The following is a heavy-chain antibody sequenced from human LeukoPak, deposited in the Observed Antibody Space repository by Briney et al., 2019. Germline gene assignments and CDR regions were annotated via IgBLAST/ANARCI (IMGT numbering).Heavy chain of an antibody. CDR2: ISGSGGST. V-gene: IGHV3-23*01. Sequence: GGSLRLSCAASGFTFSSYAMSWVRQAPGKGLEWVSAISGSGGSTYYADSVKGRFTISRDNSKNTLYLQMNSLRAEDTAVYYCAKVLEVEDIVVVPAAISALDYWGQGTLVTVSS. CDR1: GFTFSSYA. CDR3: AKVLEVEDIVVVPAAISALDY. J-gene: IGHJ4*02. D-gene: IGHD2-2*02.